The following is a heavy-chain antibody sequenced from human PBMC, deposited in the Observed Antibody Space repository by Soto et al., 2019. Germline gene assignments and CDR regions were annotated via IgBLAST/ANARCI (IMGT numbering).Heavy chain of an antibody. Sequence: PGGSLRLSCSASGFTLSSYDMHWVRQAPGKGLEYVSGVSRKGNNIYYADSVKGRFTISRDTFKNTLFLQMTSLRAEDTAVYYCARDGAMTTYFEYFQHWGQGTLVTVSS. CDR2: VSRKGNNI. CDR1: GFTLSSYD. J-gene: IGHJ1*01. CDR3: ARDGAMTTYFEYFQH. V-gene: IGHV3-64D*06. D-gene: IGHD4-17*01.